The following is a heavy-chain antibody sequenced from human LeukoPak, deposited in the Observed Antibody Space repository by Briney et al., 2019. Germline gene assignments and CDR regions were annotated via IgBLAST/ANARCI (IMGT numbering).Heavy chain of an antibody. Sequence: AGKVSCKGSGGTFTSYTIAWVRDGPGQGLEWVWGVIPIFGAANYSHKVQGRGSITADRATSTAYMELSMLRSEDTAEYSCARVVTWELLKPSGMDASGPGNTVTVS. V-gene: IGHV1-69*06. CDR1: GGTFTSYT. CDR2: VIPIFGAA. CDR3: ARVVTWELLKPSGMDA. J-gene: IGHJ6*02. D-gene: IGHD1-26*01.